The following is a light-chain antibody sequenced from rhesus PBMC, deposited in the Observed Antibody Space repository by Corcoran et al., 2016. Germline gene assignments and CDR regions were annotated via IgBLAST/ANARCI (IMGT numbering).Light chain of an antibody. CDR2: GAS. V-gene: IGKV3-42*01. Sequence: EIVLTQSPATLSLSPGERATLSCRASQSVSSSLAWYQQKPGQVPRRLIYGASRRATGIPDRFGGRGSGTDFTLTISSLGPEDVAVYYCQQYSNWPRTFGQGTKVEIK. J-gene: IGKJ1*01. CDR1: QSVSSS. CDR3: QQYSNWPRT.